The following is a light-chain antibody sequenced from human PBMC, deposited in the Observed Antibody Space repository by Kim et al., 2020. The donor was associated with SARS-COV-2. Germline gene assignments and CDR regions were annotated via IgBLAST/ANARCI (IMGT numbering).Light chain of an antibody. CDR1: QTIRSS. J-gene: IGKJ2*01. Sequence: EIVMTQSPATLSVSPGERATLSCRASQTIRSSLAWYQQKPGQAPRLLIYGASTRATDIPARFSGSGSGTDFTLTISSLQSEDFAIYYCQQYDSWPPYTFGQGTKLEI. CDR2: GAS. V-gene: IGKV3-15*01. CDR3: QQYDSWPPYT.